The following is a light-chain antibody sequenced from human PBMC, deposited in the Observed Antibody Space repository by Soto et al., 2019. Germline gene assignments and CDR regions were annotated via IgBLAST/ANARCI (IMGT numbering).Light chain of an antibody. Sequence: AIRMTQSPSSFSASTGDRVTITCRASQGISSYLAWYQQKPGKAPKLLIYAASTLQSGVPSRFSGSGSGTDFTLTISCLQSEDFANYYCQQYYSYPRLTFGGGTKVDIX. CDR2: AAS. CDR3: QQYYSYPRLT. J-gene: IGKJ4*01. V-gene: IGKV1-8*01. CDR1: QGISSY.